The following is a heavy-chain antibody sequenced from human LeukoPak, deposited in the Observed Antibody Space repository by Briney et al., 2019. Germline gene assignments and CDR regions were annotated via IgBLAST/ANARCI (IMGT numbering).Heavy chain of an antibody. CDR1: GFTFDDYA. CDR3: ASGGGELLSISRTPDAFDI. J-gene: IGHJ3*02. D-gene: IGHD3-10*01. CDR2: ISWNSGSI. Sequence: GRSLRLSCAASGFTFDDYAMHWVRQAPGKGLEWVSGISWNSGSIGYADSVKGRFTISRHNSKNTLYLQMNSLRAEDTAVYYCASGGGELLSISRTPDAFDIWGQGTMVTVSS. V-gene: IGHV3-9*01.